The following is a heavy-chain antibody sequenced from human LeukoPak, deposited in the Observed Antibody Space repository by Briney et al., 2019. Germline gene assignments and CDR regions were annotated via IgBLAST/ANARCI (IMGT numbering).Heavy chain of an antibody. CDR2: IYYSGST. V-gene: IGHV4-59*01. J-gene: IGHJ4*02. Sequence: PSETLSLTCTVSGGSISSYYWRWIRQPPGKGLEWIGYIYYSGSTNYNPSLKSRVTISVDTSKNQFSLKLSSVTAADTAVYYCAGGGSWFDYWGQGTLVTVSS. D-gene: IGHD6-13*01. CDR1: GGSISSYY. CDR3: AGGGSWFDY.